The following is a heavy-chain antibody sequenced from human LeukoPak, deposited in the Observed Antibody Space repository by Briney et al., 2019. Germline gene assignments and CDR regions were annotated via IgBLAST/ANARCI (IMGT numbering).Heavy chain of an antibody. J-gene: IGHJ4*01. V-gene: IGHV3-48*01. Sequence: GGSLRLSCAASGFTFSGYSMNWVRQAPGKGLEWVSYITSSSRAIYYADSVKGRFTISRDNDKNSLYLQMNSLRAEDTAVYYCAKDAGTPLGYWGQGTLVTVSS. D-gene: IGHD3-16*01. CDR1: GFTFSGYS. CDR2: ITSSSRAI. CDR3: AKDAGTPLGY.